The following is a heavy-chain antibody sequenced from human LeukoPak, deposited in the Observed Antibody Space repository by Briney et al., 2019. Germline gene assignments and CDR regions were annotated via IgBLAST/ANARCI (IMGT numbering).Heavy chain of an antibody. CDR2: ISRSSSIM. V-gene: IGHV3-48*02. J-gene: IGHJ4*02. CDR3: ARVEGALPYFDY. Sequence: GGSLRLSCAVSGFTCSSYSMNWVRQAPGKGLEWVSYISRSSSIMYYADSVKGRFTISRDNAKNSLYLQMNSLSDEDTAVYYCARVEGALPYFDYWGQGTLVTVSS. D-gene: IGHD1-26*01. CDR1: GFTCSSYS.